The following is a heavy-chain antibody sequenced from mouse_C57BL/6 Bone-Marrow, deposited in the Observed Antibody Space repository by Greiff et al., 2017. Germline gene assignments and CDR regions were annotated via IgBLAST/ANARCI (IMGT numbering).Heavy chain of an antibody. V-gene: IGHV14-4*01. CDR2: IAPENGDT. CDR3: TTLVFDGNWYSEF. CDR1: GFNIKDDY. D-gene: IGHD6-2*01. J-gene: IGHJ1*03. Sequence: VQLKQSGAELVRPGASVKLSCTASGFNIKDDYMHWVKQRPEQGLEWIGWIAPENGDTEYASKFQGKATITADTSSNTAYLQLSSLTSEDTAVYYGTTLVFDGNWYSEFWGTGTTVTVSS.